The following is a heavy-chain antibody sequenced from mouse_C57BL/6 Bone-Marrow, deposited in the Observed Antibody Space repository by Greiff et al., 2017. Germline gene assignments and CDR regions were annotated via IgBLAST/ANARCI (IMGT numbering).Heavy chain of an antibody. J-gene: IGHJ2*01. Sequence: DVQLVESGGGLVKPGGSLKLSCAASGFTFSDYGMHWVRQAPEKGLEWVAYISSGSSTIYYADTVKGRFTISRDNAKNTLVLQMTSLRSEDTAMYYCARVGNCGNYFDYWGQGTTLTVSS. D-gene: IGHD1-1*02. CDR1: GFTFSDYG. CDR3: ARVGNCGNYFDY. V-gene: IGHV5-17*01. CDR2: ISSGSSTI.